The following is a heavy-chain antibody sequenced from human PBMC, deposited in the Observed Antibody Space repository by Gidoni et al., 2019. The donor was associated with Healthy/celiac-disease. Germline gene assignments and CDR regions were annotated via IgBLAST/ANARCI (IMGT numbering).Heavy chain of an antibody. V-gene: IGHV1-69*01. CDR1: SSYA. J-gene: IGHJ4*02. CDR3: ARGFYDILTGYSQVDY. Sequence: SSYAISWVRQAPGQGLEWMGGIIPIFGTANYAQKFQGRVTITADESTSTAYMELSSLRSEDTAVYYCARGFYDILTGYSQVDYWGQGTLVTVSS. D-gene: IGHD3-9*01. CDR2: IIPIFGTA.